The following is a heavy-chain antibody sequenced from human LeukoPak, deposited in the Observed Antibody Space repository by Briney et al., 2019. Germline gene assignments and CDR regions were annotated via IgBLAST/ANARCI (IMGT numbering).Heavy chain of an antibody. J-gene: IGHJ4*02. CDR1: GYSFTSYW. D-gene: IGHD6-19*01. CDR2: IYPGDSDT. Sequence: GESLKISCKGSGYSFTSYWLGWVRQMPGKGLEWMGIIYPGDSDTRYSPSFQGQVTISADKSISTAYLQWSSLKASDTAMYYCARSGGGYSSGWYINYWGQGTLVTVSS. V-gene: IGHV5-51*01. CDR3: ARSGGGYSSGWYINY.